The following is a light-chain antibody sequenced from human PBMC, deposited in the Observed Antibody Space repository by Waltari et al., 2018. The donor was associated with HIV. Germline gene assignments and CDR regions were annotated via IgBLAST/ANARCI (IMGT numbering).Light chain of an antibody. Sequence: EIVMTQSPEALLVSVGETVTIYCKTSRTLLSISTDRNNLAWFRQRSGESPKLLIYSATVRDSDVPARFLGAGSATDFTLTISGLQPEDVAVYFCQQYYASPVTFGGGTKVEL. J-gene: IGKJ4*01. CDR3: QQYYASPVT. CDR1: RTLLSISTDRNN. CDR2: SAT. V-gene: IGKV4-1*01.